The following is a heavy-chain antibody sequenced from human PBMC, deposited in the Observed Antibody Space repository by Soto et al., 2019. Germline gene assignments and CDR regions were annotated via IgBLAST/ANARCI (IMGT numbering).Heavy chain of an antibody. V-gene: IGHV4-59*08. Sequence: PSETLSLTCTVSGGSISSYYWSWIRQPPGEGLEWIGYIYYSGSTNYNPSLKSRVTISLDTSKNQFSLKLSSVTAADTAVYYCARRCSSTSCYYNWFDPWGQGTLVTVSS. CDR3: ARRCSSTSCYYNWFDP. CDR2: IYYSGST. J-gene: IGHJ5*02. CDR1: GGSISSYY. D-gene: IGHD2-2*01.